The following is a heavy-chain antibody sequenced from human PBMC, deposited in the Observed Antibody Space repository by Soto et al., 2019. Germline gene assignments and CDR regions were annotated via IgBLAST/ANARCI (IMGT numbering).Heavy chain of an antibody. Sequence: QVHLVQSGTEMKKPRASVKVSCKASGYTFTDFGIGWFQQTPGQGLEWMGWISAYNGDRNYAQKFDDRVTMTTDSSSSTAYMELRSLRPDDTAVYYCARLLKEGIAAVVDYWGQGTLLTVSS. J-gene: IGHJ4*02. V-gene: IGHV1-18*01. CDR2: ISAYNGDR. CDR1: GYTFTDFG. D-gene: IGHD6-13*01. CDR3: ARLLKEGIAAVVDY.